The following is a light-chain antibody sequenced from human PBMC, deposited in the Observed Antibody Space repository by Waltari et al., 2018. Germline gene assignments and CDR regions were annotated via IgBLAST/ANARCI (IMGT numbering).Light chain of an antibody. CDR3: AAWDDSLSGVV. CDR1: SSNIGSNY. CDR2: RNN. J-gene: IGLJ2*01. Sequence: QSVLTQPPSASGTPGQRVTISCSGSSSNIGSNYVYWYQQLPGTAPKLLIYRNNQPRSGVPDRFSGSKSGTSASPAISGLRSEDEADYDCAAWDDSLSGVVFGGGTKLTVL. V-gene: IGLV1-47*01.